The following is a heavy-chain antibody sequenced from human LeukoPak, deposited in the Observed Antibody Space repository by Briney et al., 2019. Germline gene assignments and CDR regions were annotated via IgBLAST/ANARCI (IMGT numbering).Heavy chain of an antibody. Sequence: GGSLRLSCAASGFTFSSYAMSWVRQAPGKGLEWVSAISGSGGSTYYADSVKGRFTISRDNSKNTLYLQMNSLRAEDTAVYYCAKRGFKRITMIVVGYYFDYWAREPWSPSPQ. CDR1: GFTFSSYA. D-gene: IGHD3-22*01. J-gene: IGHJ4*02. V-gene: IGHV3-23*01. CDR2: ISGSGGST. CDR3: AKRGFKRITMIVVGYYFDY.